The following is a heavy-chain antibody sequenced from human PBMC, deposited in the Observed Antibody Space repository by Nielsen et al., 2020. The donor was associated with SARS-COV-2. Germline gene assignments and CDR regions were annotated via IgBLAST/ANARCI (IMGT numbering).Heavy chain of an antibody. CDR1: GGSISSYY. V-gene: IGHV4-59*08. CDR2: IYYSGST. Sequence: SETLSLTCTVSGGSISSYYWSWIRQPPGKGLEWIGYIYYSGSTNYNPSLKSRVTISVDTSKNQFSLKLSSVTAADTAVYYCVGSEDSSGYYYDVYIAEYFQHWGQGTLVTVSS. CDR3: VGSEDSSGYYYDVYIAEYFQH. J-gene: IGHJ1*01. D-gene: IGHD3-22*01.